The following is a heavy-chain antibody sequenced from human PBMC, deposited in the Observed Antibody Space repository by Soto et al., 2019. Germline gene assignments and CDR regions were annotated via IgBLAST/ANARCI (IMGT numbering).Heavy chain of an antibody. CDR2: ISYDGSNK. J-gene: IGHJ6*02. D-gene: IGHD5-12*01. CDR3: AKAVGVATRDPWNYYGMDV. V-gene: IGHV3-30*18. Sequence: QVQLVESGGGVVQPGRSLRLSCAASGFTFSSYGMHWVRQAPGKGLEWVAVISYDGSNKYYADSVKGRFTISRDNSKNTLYLQMNSLRAEDTAVYYCAKAVGVATRDPWNYYGMDVWGQGTTVTVSS. CDR1: GFTFSSYG.